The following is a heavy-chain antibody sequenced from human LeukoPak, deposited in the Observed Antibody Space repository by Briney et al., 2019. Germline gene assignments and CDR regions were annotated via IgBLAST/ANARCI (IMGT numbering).Heavy chain of an antibody. Sequence: EASVTVSCTVSGYSLSDLSIHWVRHVPGKGLEWMGGFEPEEGEHGETIYAQKFEGRLTLTEDTATDTAYMELVSLTSADTAVYYCATDRLEIYALHIWGQGTVVTVSS. D-gene: IGHD1-1*01. J-gene: IGHJ3*02. CDR1: GYSLSDLS. V-gene: IGHV1-24*01. CDR3: ATDRLEIYALHI. CDR2: FEPEEGEHGET.